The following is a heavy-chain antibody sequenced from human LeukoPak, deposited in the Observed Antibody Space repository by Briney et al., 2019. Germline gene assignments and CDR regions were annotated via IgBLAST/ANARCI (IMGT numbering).Heavy chain of an antibody. V-gene: IGHV3-21*04. CDR3: ARVPNERSGYSLDY. J-gene: IGHJ4*02. D-gene: IGHD3-22*01. CDR1: GFTFSSYS. Sequence: GGSLRLSCAASGFTFSSYSMNWVRQAPGKGLEWVSCIRSSSTYTYYADSVKGRFTISRDNAKNSLYLQMNSLRAEDTAIYYCARVPNERSGYSLDYWGQGTLVTVSS. CDR2: IRSSSTYT.